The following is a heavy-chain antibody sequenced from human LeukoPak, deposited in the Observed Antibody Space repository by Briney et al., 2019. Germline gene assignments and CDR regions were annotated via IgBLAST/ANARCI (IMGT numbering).Heavy chain of an antibody. V-gene: IGHV4-61*02. D-gene: IGHD6-6*01. Sequence: SETLSLTCTVSGGSISSGSYYWSWIRQPAGKGLEWIGRIYTSGSTNYDPSLKSRVTISVDTSKNQFSLKLGSVTAADTAVYYCARGDSSSYYYYYYMDVWGKGTTVTVSS. CDR3: ARGDSSSYYYYYYMDV. J-gene: IGHJ6*03. CDR1: GGSISSGSYY. CDR2: IYTSGST.